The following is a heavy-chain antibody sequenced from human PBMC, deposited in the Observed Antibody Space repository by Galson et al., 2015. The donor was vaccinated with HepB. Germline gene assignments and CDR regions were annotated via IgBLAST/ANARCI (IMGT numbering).Heavy chain of an antibody. CDR3: ARVGGRGHTFDY. J-gene: IGHJ4*02. CDR1: GGTFSSYP. D-gene: IGHD2-15*01. V-gene: IGHV1-69*08. CDR2: IIPLLGTT. Sequence: SVKVSCKAPGGTFSSYPITWVRQAPGQGLEWLGRIIPLLGTTKYSQKSQDRVTITADKSTGTAYMELTDLTSEDTAIYYCARVGGRGHTFDYWGQGTQVTVSS.